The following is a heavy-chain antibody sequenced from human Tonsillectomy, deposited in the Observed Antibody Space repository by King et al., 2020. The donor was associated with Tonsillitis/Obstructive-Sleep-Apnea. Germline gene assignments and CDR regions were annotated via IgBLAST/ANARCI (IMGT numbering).Heavy chain of an antibody. CDR1: GFTFSSYS. J-gene: IGHJ4*02. CDR2: ISSSSSYI. D-gene: IGHD7-27*01. V-gene: IGHV3-21*01. Sequence: DVQLVESGGGLVKPGGSLRLSCAASGFTFSSYSMNWVRQAPGKGLEWVSSISSSSSYIYYADSVKGRFTISRDNAKNSLYLQMNSLRAEETAVYYCARISNWGSGYFDYWGQGTLVTVSS. CDR3: ARISNWGSGYFDY.